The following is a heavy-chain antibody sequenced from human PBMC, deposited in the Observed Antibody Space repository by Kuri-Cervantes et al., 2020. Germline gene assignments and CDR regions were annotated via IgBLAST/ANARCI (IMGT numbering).Heavy chain of an antibody. J-gene: IGHJ3*02. V-gene: IGHV4-30-2*01. D-gene: IGHD4-23*01. Sequence: SETLSLTCAVSGGSISSGGYSWSWIRQPPGKGLEWIGYIYHSGSTYYNPSLKSRVTISVDRSKNQFSLKLSSVTAADTAVYYCARGVGTYGGDAFDIWGQGTMVTVSS. CDR1: GGSISSGGYS. CDR2: IYHSGST. CDR3: ARGVGTYGGDAFDI.